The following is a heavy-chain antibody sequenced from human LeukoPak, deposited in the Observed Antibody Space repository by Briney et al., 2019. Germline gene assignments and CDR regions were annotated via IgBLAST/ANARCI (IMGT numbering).Heavy chain of an antibody. CDR1: GGSLSGYY. Sequence: PSETLSLTCAVYGGSLSGYYWTWVRQPPGKGLEWIGSINYRGSTFYNPSLKSRVTISVDTSKNQFSLELTSATAADTAVYYCAKYEGGTMDDYWGQGTLVTVSS. CDR3: AKYEGGTMDDY. CDR2: INYRGST. J-gene: IGHJ4*02. V-gene: IGHV4-34*01. D-gene: IGHD2/OR15-2a*01.